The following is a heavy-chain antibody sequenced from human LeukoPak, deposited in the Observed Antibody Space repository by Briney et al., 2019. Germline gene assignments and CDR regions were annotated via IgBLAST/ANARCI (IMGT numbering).Heavy chain of an antibody. Sequence: PGGSLRLSCAASGFTFSRYSMNWVRQAPGKGLEWVSSISSSSSYIYYADSVKGRFTISRDNAKNSLYLQMNSLRAEDTALYYCARAGGLYSSSWFDYWGQGTLVTVSS. D-gene: IGHD6-13*01. CDR1: GFTFSRYS. V-gene: IGHV3-21*04. J-gene: IGHJ4*02. CDR2: ISSSSSYI. CDR3: ARAGGLYSSSWFDY.